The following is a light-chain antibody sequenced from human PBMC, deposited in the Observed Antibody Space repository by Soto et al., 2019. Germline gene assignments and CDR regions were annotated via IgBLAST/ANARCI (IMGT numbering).Light chain of an antibody. J-gene: IGKJ1*01. CDR2: AAS. CDR1: QSISSY. CDR3: QQSYSTPRT. Sequence: DIQMTQSPSSLSASVGDRVTITCRASQSISSYLNWYQQKPGKAPKLLSYAASSLQSGVPSRLSGSVSGTDFTLTISSLQPEDFATYYCQQSYSTPRTFGQGTKVDIK. V-gene: IGKV1-39*01.